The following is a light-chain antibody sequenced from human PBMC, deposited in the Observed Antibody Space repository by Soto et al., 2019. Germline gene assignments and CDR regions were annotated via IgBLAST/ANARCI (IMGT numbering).Light chain of an antibody. Sequence: QSALTQPASVSGSPGQSITISCTGTSSDVGGYNYVSWYQQHPGKAPKLMIYEVSNRPSGVSNHFSGSKAGNTAFLTISGLQPEDEADYFCSSYGSTSTRYVFGTGTKLTVL. CDR1: SSDVGGYNY. V-gene: IGLV2-14*01. CDR2: EVS. CDR3: SSYGSTSTRYV. J-gene: IGLJ1*01.